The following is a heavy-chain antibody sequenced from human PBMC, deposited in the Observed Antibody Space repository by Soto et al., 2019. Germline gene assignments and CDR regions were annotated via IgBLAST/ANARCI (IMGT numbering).Heavy chain of an antibody. Sequence: QIQLVQSGAEVKKPGASVKVSCKASGYTFNRYGISWVRQAPGQSLEWMGWISAYNGNTNYAQKLQGRVTMTTDTSPSTDYMELRGLRSDDTAVYYGARDRIAVAGTFYYWGQGTLVTVSS. CDR1: GYTFNRYG. J-gene: IGHJ4*02. D-gene: IGHD6-19*01. CDR2: ISAYNGNT. V-gene: IGHV1-18*01. CDR3: ARDRIAVAGTFYY.